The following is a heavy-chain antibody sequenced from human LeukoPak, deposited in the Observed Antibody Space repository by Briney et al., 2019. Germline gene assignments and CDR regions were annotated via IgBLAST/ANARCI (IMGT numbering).Heavy chain of an antibody. Sequence: SETLSLTCTVSGGSISSGSYYWSWIRQPAGKGLEWIGRIYTSGSTNYIPSLKSRVTISVDTSKNPFSLKLSSVTAADTAVYYCARDGALGAAGTFDYWGQGTLVTVSS. CDR3: ARDGALGAAGTFDY. J-gene: IGHJ4*02. V-gene: IGHV4-61*02. D-gene: IGHD1-26*01. CDR2: IYTSGST. CDR1: GGSISSGSYY.